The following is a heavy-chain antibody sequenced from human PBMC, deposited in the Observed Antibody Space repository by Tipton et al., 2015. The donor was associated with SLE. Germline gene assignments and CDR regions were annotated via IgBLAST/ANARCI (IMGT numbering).Heavy chain of an antibody. CDR2: IYYSGST. CDR1: GYSISNSNW. CDR3: ARNGGSYYMYFNL. Sequence: TLSLTCAVSGYSISNSNWWAWIRQPPGEGLEWIGYIYYSGSTFYNPSLKSRVTMSVDTSKNQLSLKLSSVTAADTAVHYCARNGGSYYMYFNLWGRGTLVTVSS. D-gene: IGHD1-26*01. V-gene: IGHV4-28*01. J-gene: IGHJ2*01.